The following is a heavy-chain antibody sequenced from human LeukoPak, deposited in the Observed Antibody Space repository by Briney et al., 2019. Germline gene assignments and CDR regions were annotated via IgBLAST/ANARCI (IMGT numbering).Heavy chain of an antibody. V-gene: IGHV3-7*01. J-gene: IGHJ6*04. CDR1: GFTFSSYW. CDR3: AELGITMIGGV. D-gene: IGHD3-10*02. Sequence: GGSLRLSCAASGFTFSSYWMSWVRQAPGKGLEWVANIKQDGSEKYYVDSVKGRFTISRDNAKNSLYLQMNSLRAEDTAVYYCAELGITMIGGVWGKGTTVTISP. CDR2: IKQDGSEK.